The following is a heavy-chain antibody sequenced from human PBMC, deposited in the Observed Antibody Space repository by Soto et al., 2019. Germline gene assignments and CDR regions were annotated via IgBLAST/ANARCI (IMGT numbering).Heavy chain of an antibody. D-gene: IGHD2-21*02. Sequence: VSGPTLVNPTQTLTLTCTFSGFSLSTSGVGVGWIRQPPGKALEWLALIYWNDDKRYSPSLKSRLTITKDTSKNQVVLTMTNMDPVDTDTYYCAHSFVVVTAICGYFDYWGQGTLVTVSS. CDR1: GFSLSTSGVG. CDR3: AHSFVVVTAICGYFDY. CDR2: IYWNDDK. V-gene: IGHV2-5*01. J-gene: IGHJ4*02.